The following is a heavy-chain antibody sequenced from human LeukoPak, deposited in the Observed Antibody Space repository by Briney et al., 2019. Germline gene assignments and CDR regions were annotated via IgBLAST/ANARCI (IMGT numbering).Heavy chain of an antibody. D-gene: IGHD3-10*01. Sequence: QTGRSLRLSCAASGFTFSSYAMHWVRQAPGKGLEWVAVISYDGSNKYYADSVKGRFTTSRDNSKNTLYLQMNSLRAEDTAVYYCARGPRFGEWWTLDYWGQGTLVTVSS. CDR2: ISYDGSNK. CDR3: ARGPRFGEWWTLDY. CDR1: GFTFSSYA. J-gene: IGHJ4*02. V-gene: IGHV3-30*04.